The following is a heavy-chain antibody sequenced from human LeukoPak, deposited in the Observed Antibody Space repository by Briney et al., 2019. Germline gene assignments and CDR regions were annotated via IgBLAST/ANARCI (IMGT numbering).Heavy chain of an antibody. D-gene: IGHD3-22*01. CDR2: IRYDGSNK. CDR3: ARDLRPPNYYDSSGYYH. CDR1: GFTFSSYG. V-gene: IGHV3-30*02. Sequence: GGSLRLSCAASGFTFSSYGMHWVRQAPGKGLEWVAFIRYDGSNKYYADSVKGRFTISRDNSKNTLYLQMNSLRAEDTAVYYCARDLRPPNYYDSSGYYHWGQGTLVTVSS. J-gene: IGHJ5*02.